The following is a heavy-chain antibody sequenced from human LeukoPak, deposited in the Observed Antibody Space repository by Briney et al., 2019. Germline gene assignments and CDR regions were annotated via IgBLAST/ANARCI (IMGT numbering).Heavy chain of an antibody. Sequence: GGSLRLSCAASGVTLISNYMTWVRQAPGKGLEWVSVIYSGGSTYYADSVKGRFTISIDNSTNRLYIQMDSLTTKDTDMYYRRRSWGSDNGFDPWGHGALVTVSS. D-gene: IGHD7-27*01. V-gene: IGHV3-53*01. CDR3: RRSWGSDNGFDP. CDR2: IYSGGST. CDR1: GVTLISNY. J-gene: IGHJ5*02.